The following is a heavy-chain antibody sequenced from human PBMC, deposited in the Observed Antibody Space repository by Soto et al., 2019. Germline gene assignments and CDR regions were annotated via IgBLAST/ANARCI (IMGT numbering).Heavy chain of an antibody. V-gene: IGHV4-30-4*01. CDR2: IYYSGST. CDR1: GGSISSGDYY. Sequence: PSETLSLTCPVSGGSISSGDYYWSWIRQPPGKGLEWIGYIYYSGSTYYDPSLKSRVTISVDTSKNQFSLKLSSVTAADTAVYYCARRIAAAGRDAFDIWGKGTMVTVSS. J-gene: IGHJ3*02. D-gene: IGHD6-13*01. CDR3: ARRIAAAGRDAFDI.